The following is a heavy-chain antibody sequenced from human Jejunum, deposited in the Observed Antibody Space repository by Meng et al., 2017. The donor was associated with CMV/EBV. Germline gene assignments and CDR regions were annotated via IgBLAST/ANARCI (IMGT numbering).Heavy chain of an antibody. V-gene: IGHV3-21*01. J-gene: IGHJ4*02. D-gene: IGHD2/OR15-2a*01. CDR1: GFTVSTYT. CDR2: ISPRGNFM. Sequence: EASGFTVSTYTMNWVRQAPGKGLEWVSSISPRGNFMYYSDSVKGRFTISRDNAKNSLYLQMHSLRGDDTAVYYCARESMSRNYFDYWGQGMPVTVSS. CDR3: ARESMSRNYFDY.